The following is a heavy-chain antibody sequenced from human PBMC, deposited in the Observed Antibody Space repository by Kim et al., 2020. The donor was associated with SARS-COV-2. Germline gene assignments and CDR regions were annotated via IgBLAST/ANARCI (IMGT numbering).Heavy chain of an antibody. V-gene: IGHV4-31*02. D-gene: IGHD3-10*01. Sequence: PTHKSRVTISVDTSKNQFSLKLSSVTAADTAVYYCARLPGGEHYYYGMDVWGQGTTVTVSS. J-gene: IGHJ6*02. CDR3: ARLPGGEHYYYGMDV.